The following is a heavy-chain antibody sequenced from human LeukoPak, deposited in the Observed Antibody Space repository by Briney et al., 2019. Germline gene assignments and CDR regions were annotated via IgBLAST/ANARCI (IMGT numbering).Heavy chain of an antibody. CDR1: GFTFSNSA. V-gene: IGHV1-58*02. J-gene: IGHJ4*02. Sequence: ASEKVSCKASGFTFSNSAMQWVRQARGQRLEWIGWIIVGSGKTHYAQNIQERVTITRDMATNTAYMELSSLRSEDTAVYYCAAELYSGSYGRCCSFAFWGQGTQVTVSS. CDR3: AAELYSGSYGRCCSFAF. D-gene: IGHD1-26*01. CDR2: IIVGSGKT.